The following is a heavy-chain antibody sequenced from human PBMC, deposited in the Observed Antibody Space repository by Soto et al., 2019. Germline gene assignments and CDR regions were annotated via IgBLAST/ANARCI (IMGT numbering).Heavy chain of an antibody. CDR3: ARGSGSHYAPFDN. CDR2: INAATGNT. D-gene: IGHD3-10*01. J-gene: IGHJ4*02. Sequence: QVLLVQSGAEVKKPGASVKISCETSGYTFTDYAVDWVRQAPGQSLEWMGWINAATGNTRYSQKFQGRVTITRYTSSNTAYMDLSSLGSEDTAVYYCARGSGSHYAPFDNWGQGTLFTVSS. CDR1: GYTFTDYA. V-gene: IGHV1-3*01.